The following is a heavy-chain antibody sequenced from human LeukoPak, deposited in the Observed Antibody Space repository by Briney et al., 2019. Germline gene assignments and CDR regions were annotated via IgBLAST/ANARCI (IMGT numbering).Heavy chain of an antibody. CDR3: ARALTLVRGVITNYFYY. V-gene: IGHV3-7*03. CDR2: IKQDGSEK. D-gene: IGHD3-10*01. J-gene: IGHJ4*02. CDR1: GFTFSSYW. Sequence: GGSLRLSCAASGFTFSSYWMSWVRQAPGKGLEWVANIKQDGSEKYYVDSVKGRFTISRDNAKNSLYLQMNSLRAEDTAVYYCARALTLVRGVITNYFYYWGQGTLVTVSS.